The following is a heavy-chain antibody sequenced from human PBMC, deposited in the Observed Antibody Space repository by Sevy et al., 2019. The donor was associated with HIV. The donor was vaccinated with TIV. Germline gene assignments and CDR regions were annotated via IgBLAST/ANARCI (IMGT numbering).Heavy chain of an antibody. D-gene: IGHD2-2*01. CDR2: IIPIFGTA. Sequence: ASVKVSCKASGGTFSSYAISWVRQAPGQGLEWMGGIIPIFGTANYAPTFQGRVTITADKSTSTAYMELSSLRSEDTAVYYCAGVLAAKNYYYYMDVWGKGTTVTVSS. J-gene: IGHJ6*03. V-gene: IGHV1-69*06. CDR3: AGVLAAKNYYYYMDV. CDR1: GGTFSSYA.